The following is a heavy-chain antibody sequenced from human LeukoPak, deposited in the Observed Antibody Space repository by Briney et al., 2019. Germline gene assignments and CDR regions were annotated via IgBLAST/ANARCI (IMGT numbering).Heavy chain of an antibody. V-gene: IGHV3-30*18. CDR1: GFTFSTYV. J-gene: IGHJ4*02. CDR2: ISYDGNNK. CDR3: AKVDSSGWQNIDY. D-gene: IGHD6-19*01. Sequence: GGSLRLSCAASGFTFSTYVMHWVRQAPGKGLEWVAVISYDGNNKYYADSVKGRFTISRNNSENTLYVQMNNLRAEDTAVYYCAKVDSSGWQNIDYWGQGTLVTVSS.